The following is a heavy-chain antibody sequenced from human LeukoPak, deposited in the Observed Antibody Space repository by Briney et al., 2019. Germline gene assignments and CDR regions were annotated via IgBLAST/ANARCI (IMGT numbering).Heavy chain of an antibody. CDR3: AREPSYNWNPTTIDY. CDR1: GGSISSGDYY. J-gene: IGHJ4*02. V-gene: IGHV4-30-4*08. Sequence: SQTLSLTCTVSGGSISSGDYYWSWIRQPPGKGLEWIGYIYYSGSTYYNPSLKSPVTISVDTSKNQFSLKLSSVTAADTAVYYCAREPSYNWNPTTIDYWGQGTLVTVSS. CDR2: IYYSGST. D-gene: IGHD1-20*01.